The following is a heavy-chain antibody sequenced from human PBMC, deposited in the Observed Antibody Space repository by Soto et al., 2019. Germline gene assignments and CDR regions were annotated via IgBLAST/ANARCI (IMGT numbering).Heavy chain of an antibody. Sequence: PSETLSLTCTVSGGSISSSSYYWGWIRQPPGKGLEWIGSIYYSGSTYYNPSLKSRVTISVDTSKNQFSLKLSSVTAADTAVYYCARHGDYDILTGYQRYYYYGMDVWGQGTTVT. CDR2: IYYSGST. J-gene: IGHJ6*02. CDR3: ARHGDYDILTGYQRYYYYGMDV. D-gene: IGHD3-9*01. CDR1: GGSISSSSYY. V-gene: IGHV4-39*01.